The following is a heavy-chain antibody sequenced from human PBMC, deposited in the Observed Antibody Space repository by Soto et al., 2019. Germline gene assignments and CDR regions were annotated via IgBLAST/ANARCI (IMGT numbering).Heavy chain of an antibody. Sequence: QVHLVESGGGVVQPGRSLRLACAVSGFRFSDYGMRWVRQAPGKGLEWVAVISNDGSKKYYGDSVQGRFTISRDDSKSTVYVQMDSLKPEDTAVYYCAKTRRGYDMFFYGLDVWGQGTTVTVSS. D-gene: IGHD5-12*01. CDR2: ISNDGSKK. V-gene: IGHV3-30*18. CDR1: GFRFSDYG. CDR3: AKTRRGYDMFFYGLDV. J-gene: IGHJ6*02.